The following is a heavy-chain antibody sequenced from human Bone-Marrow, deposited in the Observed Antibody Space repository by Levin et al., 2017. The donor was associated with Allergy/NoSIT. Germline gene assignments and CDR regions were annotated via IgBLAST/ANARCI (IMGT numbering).Heavy chain of an antibody. J-gene: IGHJ4*02. V-gene: IGHV3-33*01. CDR3: ARDQDGYNFADY. CDR2: TWYDGTNK. CDR1: GFTMNSYG. D-gene: IGHD5-24*01. Sequence: GGSLRLSCAASGFTMNSYGMHWVRQAPGKGLEWVAVTWYDGTNKYYAESVKGRFTVSRDDSKNTLYMQMNSLRGEDTAMYYCARDQDGYNFADYWGQGTLVTVSS.